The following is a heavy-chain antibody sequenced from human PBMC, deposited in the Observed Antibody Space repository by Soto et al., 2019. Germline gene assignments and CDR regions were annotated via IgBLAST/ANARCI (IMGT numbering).Heavy chain of an antibody. Sequence: SETLSLTCVVSGGSLSDDVWSWIRQPPGMALEWIGEINHLGSINYNPSLKSRVTMSVDTSKNQFSLTLNSVTAADTATYYCARGGISHWAYFYYMDVWDRGTTVTVSS. V-gene: IGHV4-34*01. CDR2: INHLGSI. CDR3: ARGGISHWAYFYYMDV. CDR1: GGSLSDDV. J-gene: IGHJ6*03. D-gene: IGHD2-21*01.